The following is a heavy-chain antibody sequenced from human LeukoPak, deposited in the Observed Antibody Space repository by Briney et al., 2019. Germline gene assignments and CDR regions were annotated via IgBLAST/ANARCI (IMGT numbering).Heavy chain of an antibody. V-gene: IGHV3-20*04. D-gene: IGHD3-10*01. CDR2: INWNGGST. CDR3: ARTSYYQWGVPGDS. J-gene: IGHJ4*02. Sequence: PGGSLRLSCAASGFTFEDYGMSWVRQAPGKGLEWVSSINWNGGSTGYADSVKGRFTISRDNAKKSLDLQMNSLRAEDTGFYYCARTSYYQWGVPGDSWGQGTLVTVSS. CDR1: GFTFEDYG.